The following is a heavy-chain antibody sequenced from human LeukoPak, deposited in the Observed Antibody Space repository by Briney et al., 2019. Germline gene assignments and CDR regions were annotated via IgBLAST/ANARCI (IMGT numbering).Heavy chain of an antibody. V-gene: IGHV3-21*01. CDR2: ISSSSYI. D-gene: IGHD3-10*02. Sequence: PGGSLRLSCAASGFTLSSYRMNWVRQVPGKGLEWVSSISSSSYIYYADSVKGRFTISRDNAKNSLYLQMNSLRAEDTAVYYCAELGITMIGGVWGKGTTVTISS. J-gene: IGHJ6*04. CDR3: AELGITMIGGV. CDR1: GFTLSSYR.